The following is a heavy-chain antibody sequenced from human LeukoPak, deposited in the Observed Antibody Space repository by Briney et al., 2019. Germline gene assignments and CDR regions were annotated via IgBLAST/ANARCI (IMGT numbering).Heavy chain of an antibody. V-gene: IGHV3-7*03. CDR3: ARYRDWHFDF. D-gene: IGHD2-21*02. CDR1: EFTFNDYW. Sequence: GGSLRLSCVASEFTFNDYWMGWVCQAPGKGLEWLAKINQEGGAKFLVDSMKDRFTVSRDNGKNSLYLQMNSLTAEDTAVYYCARYRDWHFDFWAQGTLVIVSS. J-gene: IGHJ5*01. CDR2: INQEGGAK.